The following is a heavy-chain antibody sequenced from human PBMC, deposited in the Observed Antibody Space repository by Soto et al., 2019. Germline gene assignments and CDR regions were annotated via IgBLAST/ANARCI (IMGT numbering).Heavy chain of an antibody. Sequence: XGSLSLSCAACGFTVSSYAMSWVRQAPGNGLEWVSAISGSGGSTYYADSVKGRFTISRDNSKNTLYLQMNSLRAEDTAVYYCAQGGLSSGYYYDSYYYYYGMDLWGQGTTVTVSS. D-gene: IGHD3-22*01. CDR1: GFTVSSYA. V-gene: IGHV3-23*01. CDR2: ISGSGGST. J-gene: IGHJ6*02. CDR3: AQGGLSSGYYYDSYYYYYGMDL.